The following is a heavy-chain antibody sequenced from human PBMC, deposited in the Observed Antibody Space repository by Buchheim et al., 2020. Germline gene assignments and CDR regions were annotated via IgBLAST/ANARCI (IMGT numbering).Heavy chain of an antibody. D-gene: IGHD2-15*01. V-gene: IGHV4-39*07. J-gene: IGHJ4*02. Sequence: QVQLQESGSRLVKPSNALSLTCTVSGGSFRSSGSFWAWIRQTPGKGLVWIGSTFYGGDTYYKPSLKSRVTISVDSYRNRFFLSLNSATAADTAVYYCAKARGAAAASSFDYWGQG. CDR2: TFYGGDT. CDR1: GGSFRSSGSF. CDR3: AKARGAAAASSFDY.